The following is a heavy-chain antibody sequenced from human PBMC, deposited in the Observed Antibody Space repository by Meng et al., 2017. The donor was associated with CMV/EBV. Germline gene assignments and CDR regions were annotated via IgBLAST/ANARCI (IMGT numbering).Heavy chain of an antibody. CDR2: INSDGSST. J-gene: IGHJ6*02. D-gene: IGHD3-3*01. V-gene: IGHV3-74*01. Sequence: GESLKISCAASGFTFSSYWMHWVRQAPGKGLVWVSRINSDGSSTSYADSVKGRFTISRDNAKNTLYLQMNSLRAEDTAVYYCASFTIFGVVKDGMDVWGQGTTVTVSS. CDR1: GFTFSSYW. CDR3: ASFTIFGVVKDGMDV.